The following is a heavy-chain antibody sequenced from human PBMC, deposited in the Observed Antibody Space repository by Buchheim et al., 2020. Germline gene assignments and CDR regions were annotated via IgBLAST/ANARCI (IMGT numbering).Heavy chain of an antibody. V-gene: IGHV1-3*01. D-gene: IGHD2-2*01. CDR1: GYTFTSYA. CDR2: INAGNGNT. Sequence: QVQLVQSGAEVKKPGASVKVSCKASGYTFTSYAMHWVRQAPGQRLEWMGWINAGNGNTKYSQKFQGRVTITRDTSASTAYMELSSLRSEDTAVYYCARCVQGYEPNTKDIVVVPAAMPPYDYWGQGTL. CDR3: ARCVQGYEPNTKDIVVVPAAMPPYDY. J-gene: IGHJ4*02.